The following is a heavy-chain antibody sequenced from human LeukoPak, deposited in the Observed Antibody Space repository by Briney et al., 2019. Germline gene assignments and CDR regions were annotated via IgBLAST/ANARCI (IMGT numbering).Heavy chain of an antibody. V-gene: IGHV1-18*01. Sequence: ASVKVSCKASGYTFTSYGISWVRQAPGQGLEWMGWISAYNGNTDYAQKLQGRVTMTTDTSTSTAYMELRSLRSDDTAVYYCASWRVRGIFDYWGQGTLVTVSS. D-gene: IGHD3-10*01. J-gene: IGHJ4*02. CDR2: ISAYNGNT. CDR1: GYTFTSYG. CDR3: ASWRVRGIFDY.